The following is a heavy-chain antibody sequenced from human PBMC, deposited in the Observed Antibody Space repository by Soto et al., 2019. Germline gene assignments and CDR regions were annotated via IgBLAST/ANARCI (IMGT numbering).Heavy chain of an antibody. J-gene: IGHJ6*02. Sequence: TGGSLRLSCAASGFTFSSYAMHWVRQAPGKGLEWVAVISYDGSNKYYADSVKGRFTISRDNSKNTLYLQMNSLRAEDTAVYYCAREPTAAIVGMDVWGQGTTVTVSS. CDR3: AREPTAAIVGMDV. D-gene: IGHD2-2*02. CDR2: ISYDGSNK. V-gene: IGHV3-30-3*01. CDR1: GFTFSSYA.